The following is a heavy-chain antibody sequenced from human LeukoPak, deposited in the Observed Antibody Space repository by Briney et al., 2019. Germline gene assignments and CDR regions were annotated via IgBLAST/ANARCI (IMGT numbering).Heavy chain of an antibody. D-gene: IGHD1-26*01. V-gene: IGHV4-39*01. Sequence: SETLSLTCTVSGGSISGSSYCWGWIRQPPGKGLEWIGSIYYSGSTYYNPSLKSRVTISVDTSKNQFSLKLSSVTAADTAVYYCARRRSYPYFDYWGQGTLVTVSS. CDR1: GGSISGSSYC. CDR2: IYYSGST. CDR3: ARRRSYPYFDY. J-gene: IGHJ4*02.